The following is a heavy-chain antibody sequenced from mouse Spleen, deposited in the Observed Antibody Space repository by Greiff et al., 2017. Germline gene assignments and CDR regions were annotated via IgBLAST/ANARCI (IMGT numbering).Heavy chain of an antibody. CDR1: GYTFTDYY. CDR3: AILTTVVAKAMDY. D-gene: IGHD1-1*01. V-gene: IGHV1-75*01. Sequence: QVHVKQSGPELVKPGASVKISCKASGYTFTDYYINWVKQRPGQGLEWIGWIFPGSGSTYYNEKFKGKATLTVDKSSSTAYMLLSSLTSEDSAVNFCAILTTVVAKAMDYWGQGTSVTVSS. J-gene: IGHJ4*01. CDR2: IFPGSGST.